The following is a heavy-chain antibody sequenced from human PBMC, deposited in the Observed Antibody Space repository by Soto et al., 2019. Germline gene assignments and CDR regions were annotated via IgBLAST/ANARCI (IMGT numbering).Heavy chain of an antibody. CDR1: GYTFTSYG. J-gene: IGHJ3*02. CDR3: ARDLGYCSGGSCYSGFGGAFDI. D-gene: IGHD2-15*01. V-gene: IGHV1-18*01. Sequence: GASVKVSCKASGYTFTSYGISWVRQAPGQGLEWMGWISAYNGNTNYAQKLQGRVTMTTDTSTSTAYMELRSLRSDDTAVYYCARDLGYCSGGSCYSGFGGAFDIWGHGTMVTV. CDR2: ISAYNGNT.